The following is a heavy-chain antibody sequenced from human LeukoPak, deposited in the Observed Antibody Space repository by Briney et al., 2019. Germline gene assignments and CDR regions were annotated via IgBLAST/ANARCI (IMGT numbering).Heavy chain of an antibody. CDR2: INHSGST. D-gene: IGHD6-19*01. J-gene: IGHJ4*02. CDR1: GGSFSGYY. CDR3: ARGPFAGYSSGWYRV. V-gene: IGHV4-34*01. Sequence: PSETLSLTCAVYGGSFSGYYWSWIRQPPGKGLEWIGKINHSGSTNYNPSLKSRVTISVDTSKNQFSLKLSSVTAADTAVYYCARGPFAGYSSGWYRVWGQGTLVTVSS.